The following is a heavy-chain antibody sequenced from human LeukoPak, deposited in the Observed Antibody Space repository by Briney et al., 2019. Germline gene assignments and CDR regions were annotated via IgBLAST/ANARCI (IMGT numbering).Heavy chain of an antibody. CDR3: AKGISADGYNFERGADY. V-gene: IGHV3-23*01. CDR2: ISGGGHHT. D-gene: IGHD5-18*01. Sequence: GGSLRLSCAASGFSFDTYVMSWVRQAPGGGLEWVSSISGGGHHTYYADSVKGRLTISRDNSKSSPFLHMSSLTVEDSAVYYCAKGISADGYNFERGADYWGQGTLVIVSS. J-gene: IGHJ4*02. CDR1: GFSFDTYV.